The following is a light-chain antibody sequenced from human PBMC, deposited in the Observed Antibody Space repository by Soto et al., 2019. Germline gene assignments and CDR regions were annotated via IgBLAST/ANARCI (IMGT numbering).Light chain of an antibody. Sequence: EIVLTQSPATLSLSPGERATLSCRASQSVSSYLAWYQQKPGQAPRLLISDASNRATGLPARFSGSGSGTDFTLTVSSLHPEDFSVYYCQQRRDCPLTFGGGTKVEI. CDR3: QQRRDCPLT. CDR2: DAS. V-gene: IGKV3-11*01. CDR1: QSVSSY. J-gene: IGKJ4*01.